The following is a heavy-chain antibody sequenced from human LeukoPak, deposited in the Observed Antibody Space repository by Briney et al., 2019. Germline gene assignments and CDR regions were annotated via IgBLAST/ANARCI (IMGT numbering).Heavy chain of an antibody. Sequence: ASVKVSCKASGYTFTGYYMHWVRQAPGQGLEWMGWINPNSGGTNYVQKFQGRVTMTRDTSISTAYMELSRLRSDDTAVYYCASAMTTTIGAFDIWGQGIMVTVSS. D-gene: IGHD4-11*01. CDR2: INPNSGGT. CDR3: ASAMTTTIGAFDI. J-gene: IGHJ3*02. V-gene: IGHV1-2*02. CDR1: GYTFTGYY.